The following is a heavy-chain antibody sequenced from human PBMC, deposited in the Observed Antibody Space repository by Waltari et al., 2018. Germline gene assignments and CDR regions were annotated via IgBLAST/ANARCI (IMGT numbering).Heavy chain of an antibody. Sequence: EVQLVESGGGLVNPGGSLRLSCAASGFTFSNFAINWVRQAPGKGLEWVSSISSTSSYIYYADSVKGRFTISRDNAKNSLYLQMNSLRADDTAVYYCARVVAIISLDYWGQGTLVTVSS. CDR1: GFTFSNFA. CDR2: ISSTSSYI. D-gene: IGHD5-12*01. V-gene: IGHV3-21*01. CDR3: ARVVAIISLDY. J-gene: IGHJ4*02.